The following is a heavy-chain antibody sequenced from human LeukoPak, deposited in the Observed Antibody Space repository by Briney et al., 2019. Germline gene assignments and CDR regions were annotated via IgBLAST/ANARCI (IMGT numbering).Heavy chain of an antibody. J-gene: IGHJ4*02. CDR2: IRGSGGST. V-gene: IGHV3-23*01. Sequence: GGSLRLSCAASGSTFSTYGMNWVRQAPGKGLEWVSGIRGSGGSTYYADSVKGRFTISRDNSKNTLYLQMNGLRAEDTAVYYCARGPGSRGIFDYWGQGTLVTVSS. CDR1: GSTFSTYG. D-gene: IGHD3-10*01. CDR3: ARGPGSRGIFDY.